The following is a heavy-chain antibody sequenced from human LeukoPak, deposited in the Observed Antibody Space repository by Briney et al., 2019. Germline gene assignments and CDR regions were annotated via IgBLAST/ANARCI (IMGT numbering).Heavy chain of an antibody. V-gene: IGHV3-30-3*01. Sequence: GGSLRLSCAASGFTFSSYAMHWVRQAPGKGLEWVAVISYDGSNKYYADSVKGRFTISRDNSKNTLYLQMNSLRAEDTAVYYCARESIVGAAPYFDYWGQGTLVTVSS. CDR1: GFTFSSYA. D-gene: IGHD1-26*01. J-gene: IGHJ4*02. CDR3: ARESIVGAAPYFDY. CDR2: ISYDGSNK.